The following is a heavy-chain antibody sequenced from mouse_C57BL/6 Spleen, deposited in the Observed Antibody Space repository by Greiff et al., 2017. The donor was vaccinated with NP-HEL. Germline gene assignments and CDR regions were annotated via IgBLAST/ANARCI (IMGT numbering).Heavy chain of an antibody. J-gene: IGHJ4*01. CDR3: ARGDSNFYYYAMDY. V-gene: IGHV1-39*01. CDR1: GYSFTDYN. Sequence: VQLQQSGPELVKPGASVKISCKASGYSFTDYNMNWVKQSNGKSLEWIGVINPNYGTTCYNQKFKGKATLTVDQSSSTAYMQLNSLTSEDSAVYYCARGDSNFYYYAMDYWGQGTSVTVSS. CDR2: INPNYGTT. D-gene: IGHD2-5*01.